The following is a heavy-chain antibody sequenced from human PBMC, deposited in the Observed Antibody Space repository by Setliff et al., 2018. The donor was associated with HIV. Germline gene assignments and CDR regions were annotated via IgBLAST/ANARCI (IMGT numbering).Heavy chain of an antibody. CDR2: TIPILSMS. D-gene: IGHD3-10*01. CDR3: ATSYGSGVAPFDN. V-gene: IGHV1-69*02. J-gene: IGHJ5*02. Sequence: KVSCKASGDTFSTHTIHWVRQAPGQGPEWMGRTIPILSMSNAALNFQGRLMITADKSTNTVYMGLSNLGFEDTAIYYCATSYGSGVAPFDNWGQGTLVTVSS. CDR1: GDTFSTHT.